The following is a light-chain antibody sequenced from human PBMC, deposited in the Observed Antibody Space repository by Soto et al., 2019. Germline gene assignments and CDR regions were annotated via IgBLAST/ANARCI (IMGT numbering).Light chain of an antibody. Sequence: QTVVTQEPSFSVSPVGTVTLTCGLSSGSVSTSYYPSWYQQTPGQAPRTLIYSTNTRSSGVPDRFSGSILGNKAALTITGAQADDESDYYCVLYMGSGTWVFGGGTKL. V-gene: IGLV8-61*01. CDR2: STN. J-gene: IGLJ3*02. CDR3: VLYMGSGTWV. CDR1: SGSVSTSYY.